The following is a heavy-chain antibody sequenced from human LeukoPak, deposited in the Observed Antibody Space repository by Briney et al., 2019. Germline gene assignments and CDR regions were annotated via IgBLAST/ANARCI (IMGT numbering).Heavy chain of an antibody. V-gene: IGHV4-39*01. J-gene: IGHJ3*02. CDR1: GGSISSSSYY. Sequence: PSETLSLTCTVSGGSISSSSYYWGWIRQPPGKGLEWIGSIYYSGSTYYNPSLKSRVTISVDTSKNQFSLKLSSVTAADTAVYYCASNGIVGATDAFDIRGQGTMVTVSS. D-gene: IGHD1-26*01. CDR2: IYYSGST. CDR3: ASNGIVGATDAFDI.